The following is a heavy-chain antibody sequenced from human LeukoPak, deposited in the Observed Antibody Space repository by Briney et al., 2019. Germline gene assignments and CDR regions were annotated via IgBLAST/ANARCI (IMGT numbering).Heavy chain of an antibody. Sequence: GGSLRLSCAASGFTFSTYNMNWVRQAPGKGLEWLSYITSSSSTIYYADSVKGRFTISRDNGKDSLYLQMNSLTDEDTAVYYCTRGRGARPYFDYWGQGTLVTVS. J-gene: IGHJ4*02. V-gene: IGHV3-48*02. CDR3: TRGRGARPYFDY. CDR1: GFTFSTYN. CDR2: ITSSSSTI.